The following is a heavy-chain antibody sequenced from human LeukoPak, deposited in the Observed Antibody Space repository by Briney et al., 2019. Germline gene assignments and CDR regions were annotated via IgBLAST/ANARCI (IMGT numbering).Heavy chain of an antibody. J-gene: IGHJ4*02. Sequence: ASVKVSCKASGHTFTGYYLHWVRQAPRQGLEWMGWINPNSGGTNYAQNFQGRVTMTRDTSISTAYMELSRLRSDDTAIYYCARVFAVAGTFLPIDYWGQGTLVTVSS. CDR1: GHTFTGYY. CDR2: INPNSGGT. CDR3: ARVFAVAGTFLPIDY. D-gene: IGHD6-19*01. V-gene: IGHV1-2*02.